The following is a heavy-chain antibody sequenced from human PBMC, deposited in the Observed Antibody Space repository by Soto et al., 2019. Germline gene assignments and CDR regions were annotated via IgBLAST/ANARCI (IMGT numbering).Heavy chain of an antibody. CDR3: AKEEMDKAMVFLDYFYYGMDV. D-gene: IGHD5-18*01. Sequence: EVQMLESGGGLVQPGVSLRLSCAASGFTFSSYAMSWVRQAPGKGLESGSAISGSGGSTYYAEYVKGLFTISRDNSKNTLYLQMNRRRAEDTAVYYCAKEEMDKAMVFLDYFYYGMDVWGHGTTVTVSS. J-gene: IGHJ6*02. V-gene: IGHV3-23*01. CDR1: GFTFSSYA. CDR2: ISGSGGST.